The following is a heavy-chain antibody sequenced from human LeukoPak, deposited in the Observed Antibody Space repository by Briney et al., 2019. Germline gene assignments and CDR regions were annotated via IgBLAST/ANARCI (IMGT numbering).Heavy chain of an antibody. J-gene: IGHJ4*02. CDR1: GGSISSSNW. CDR3: ARWTSCGGDCHILDY. CDR2: IYHSGST. D-gene: IGHD2-21*02. Sequence: SGTLSLTCAVSGGSISSSNWWSWVRQSPGKGLEWIGEIYHSGSTNYNPSLKSRVTISVDKSKNQFSLKLSSVTAADTAVYYCARWTSCGGDCHILDYWGQGILVTVSS. V-gene: IGHV4-4*02.